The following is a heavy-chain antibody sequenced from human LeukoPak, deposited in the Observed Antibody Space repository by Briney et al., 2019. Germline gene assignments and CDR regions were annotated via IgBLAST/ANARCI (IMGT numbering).Heavy chain of an antibody. CDR3: ARDYDYVWGSYRYWFDP. CDR1: GYTFTGYH. CDR2: INPNSGDT. D-gene: IGHD3-16*02. V-gene: IGHV1-2*06. Sequence: ASVKVSCKASGYTFTGYHMHWVRQAPGQGLEWMGRINPNSGDTNYAQKLQGRVTMTTDTSTSTAYMELRSLRSDDTAVYYCARDYDYVWGSYRYWFDPWGQGTLVTVSS. J-gene: IGHJ5*02.